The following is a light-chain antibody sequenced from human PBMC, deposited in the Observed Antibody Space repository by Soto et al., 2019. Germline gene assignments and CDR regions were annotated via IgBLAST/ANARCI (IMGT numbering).Light chain of an antibody. J-gene: IGKJ5*01. CDR2: DTS. V-gene: IGKV3-20*01. Sequence: EFVLTQSPGTLSLSPGERAPLSCRASQSLTNSFIAWYQQRPGQVPRLLIYDTSSRASGIPDRFSGSGSGTDFTLTISRLETEDLAVFYCQQYGTSEIIFGQGTRLEI. CDR1: QSLTNSF. CDR3: QQYGTSEII.